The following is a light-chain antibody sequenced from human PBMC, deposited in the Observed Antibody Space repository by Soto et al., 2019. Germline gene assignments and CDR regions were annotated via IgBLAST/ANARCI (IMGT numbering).Light chain of an antibody. CDR1: QSVGSN. V-gene: IGKV3-15*01. CDR3: QQYNNWPL. J-gene: IGKJ1*01. Sequence: EIVMTQSPATLSVSPGERATLSCRASQSVGSNLAWYQQKPGQAPRLLIYGASTRATDIPARFSGSGSGTEFALTINSLQSEDFAVYFCQQYNNWPLFGQGTKVDIK. CDR2: GAS.